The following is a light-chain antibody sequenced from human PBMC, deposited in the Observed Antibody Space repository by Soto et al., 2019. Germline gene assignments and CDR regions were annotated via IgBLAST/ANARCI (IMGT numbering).Light chain of an antibody. CDR1: QSVRRN. CDR3: QQYNNWLIT. CDR2: GAS. J-gene: IGKJ5*01. Sequence: EIVLTQSPATLSLSPGERATLSCRASQSVRRNLSWYQQKPGQAPRLLIFGASTRATGIPAMFSGSGSGTEFTLTISSLQSEDFAVYYCQQYNNWLITFGQGTRLEI. V-gene: IGKV3-15*01.